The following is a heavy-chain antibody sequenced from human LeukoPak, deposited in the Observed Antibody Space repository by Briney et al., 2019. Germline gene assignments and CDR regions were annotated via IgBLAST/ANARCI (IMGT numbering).Heavy chain of an antibody. CDR3: ARHRGTDCSSTSCYFGHYYYGMDV. V-gene: IGHV3-30*03. D-gene: IGHD2-2*01. J-gene: IGHJ6*02. CDR1: GFTFSSYG. Sequence: GRSLRLSCAASGFTFSSYGMHWVRQAPGKGLEWVAVISYDGSNKYYADSVKGRFTISRDNSKNTLYLQMNSLRAEDTAVYYCARHRGTDCSSTSCYFGHYYYGMDVWGQGTTVTVSS. CDR2: ISYDGSNK.